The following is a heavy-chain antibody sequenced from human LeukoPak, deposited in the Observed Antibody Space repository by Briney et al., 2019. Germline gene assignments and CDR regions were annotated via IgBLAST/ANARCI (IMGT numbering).Heavy chain of an antibody. CDR3: AKAVYTYSGSHFVY. V-gene: IGHV3-23*01. CDR1: GFTFSSYA. D-gene: IGHD1-26*01. Sequence: AGSLRLACAASGFTFSSYAMSWVSQAPGKGLEWVSGISGSGGRTYYADSVKGRFTISRDNSKNTLYLQMNSLRAEDTAVYYCAKAVYTYSGSHFVYWGQGTLVTVSS. J-gene: IGHJ4*02. CDR2: ISGSGGRT.